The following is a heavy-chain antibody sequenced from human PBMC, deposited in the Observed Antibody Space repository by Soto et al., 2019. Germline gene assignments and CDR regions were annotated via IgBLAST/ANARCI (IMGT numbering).Heavy chain of an antibody. CDR2: INHSGST. J-gene: IGHJ5*02. CDR3: AREKRRLVGVWWFDP. CDR1: GGSFSGYY. D-gene: IGHD6-6*01. Sequence: QVQLQQWGAGLLKPSETLSLTCAVYGGSFSGYYWSWIRQPPGKGLEWIGEINHSGSTNYNPSLKSRVTISVDTSKNQFSLKLSSVTAADTAVYYCAREKRRLVGVWWFDPWGQGTLVTVSS. V-gene: IGHV4-34*01.